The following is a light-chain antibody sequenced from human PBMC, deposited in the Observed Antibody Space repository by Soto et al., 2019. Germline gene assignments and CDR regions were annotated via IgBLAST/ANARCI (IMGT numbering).Light chain of an antibody. CDR2: EVS. V-gene: IGLV2-8*01. J-gene: IGLJ1*01. CDR3: SSYAVSNNFYV. CDR1: IDDFTAYYR. Sequence: QSALTQPPSVSGSPGQSVTISCSGTIDDFTAYYRVSWYQQTPGTAPKLMIYEVSKRPSGVPDRFSGSKSANTASLTVSGLQAEDEADYYCSSYAVSNNFYVFGTGTKVTVL.